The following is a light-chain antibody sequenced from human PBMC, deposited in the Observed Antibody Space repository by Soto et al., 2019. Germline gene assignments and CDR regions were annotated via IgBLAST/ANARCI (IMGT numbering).Light chain of an antibody. J-gene: IGKJ3*01. CDR1: QSVTNY. V-gene: IGKV3-11*01. CDR2: AAS. Sequence: EIVLTQSPATLSLSPGERATLSYRASQSVTNYLAWYQQKPGQAPRLLIYAASNRATGIPARFSGSGSRADFTLTISSLEPEDFGVYYCQQRSTWPFTFGPGTKVDI. CDR3: QQRSTWPFT.